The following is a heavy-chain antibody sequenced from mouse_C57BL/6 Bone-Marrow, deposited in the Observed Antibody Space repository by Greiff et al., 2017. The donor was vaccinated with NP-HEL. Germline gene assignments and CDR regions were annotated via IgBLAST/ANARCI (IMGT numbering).Heavy chain of an antibody. J-gene: IGHJ1*03. Sequence: QVQLQQSGAELAKPGASVKLSCKASGYTFTSYWMHWVKQRPGQGLEWIGYINPSSGYTKYNQKFKGKATLTADKSSSTAYMQLSSLTYEDSAVYYCASPLLRGDWYFDVWGTGTTVTVSS. CDR1: GYTFTSYW. CDR3: ASPLLRGDWYFDV. CDR2: INPSSGYT. V-gene: IGHV1-7*01. D-gene: IGHD1-2*01.